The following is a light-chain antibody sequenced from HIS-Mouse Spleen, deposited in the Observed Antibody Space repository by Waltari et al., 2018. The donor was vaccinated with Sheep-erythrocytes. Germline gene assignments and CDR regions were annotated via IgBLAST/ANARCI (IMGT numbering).Light chain of an antibody. CDR2: EDS. CDR1: ALPKKY. J-gene: IGLJ1*01. Sequence: SYELTQPPSVSVSPGQTARITCSGDALPKKYAYWYQQKSGQAPVLVIYEDSTRPSGIPEGFSGSSSGTMATLTISGAQVEDEADYYCYSTDSSGNHRVFGTGTKVTVL. V-gene: IGLV3-10*01. CDR3: YSTDSSGNHRV.